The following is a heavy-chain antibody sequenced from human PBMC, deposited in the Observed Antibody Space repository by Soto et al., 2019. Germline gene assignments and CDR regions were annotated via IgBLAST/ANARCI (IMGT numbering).Heavy chain of an antibody. Sequence: PSETLSLTGAVYVGSCNGYYWSWIRQPPGKGLEWIGEINHSGSTNYNPSLKSRVTISVDMSKNQFSLKLTSVTAADTAVYYCARGRKQLVLAYYDYYGMDVWGQGPTVTVSS. CDR3: ARGRKQLVLAYYDYYGMDV. CDR1: VGSCNGYY. D-gene: IGHD6-13*01. CDR2: INHSGST. V-gene: IGHV4-34*01. J-gene: IGHJ6*02.